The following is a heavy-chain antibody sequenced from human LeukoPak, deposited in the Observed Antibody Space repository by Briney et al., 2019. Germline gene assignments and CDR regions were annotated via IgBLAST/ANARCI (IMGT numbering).Heavy chain of an antibody. V-gene: IGHV4-38-2*02. CDR1: GYSISSGYF. Sequence: SETLSLACTVSGYSISSGYFWGWIRQPPGKGLEWIGTIYHSGSTYYNASLESRVTISVDTSKNQFSLKLSSVTAADTAVYYCARDYGYCGGGGNCYLFDYWGPGTLVTVSS. D-gene: IGHD2-15*01. CDR3: ARDYGYCGGGGNCYLFDY. CDR2: IYHSGST. J-gene: IGHJ4*02.